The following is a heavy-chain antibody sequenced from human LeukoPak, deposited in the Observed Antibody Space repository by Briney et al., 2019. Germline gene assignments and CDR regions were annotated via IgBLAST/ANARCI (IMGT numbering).Heavy chain of an antibody. CDR1: GFTFSNYA. CDR2: ISGSTGST. V-gene: IGHV3-23*01. D-gene: IGHD6-19*01. Sequence: GGSLRLSCAASGFTFSNYAMNWVRQAPGKGLEWVSLISGSTGSTYYADSVKGRFTISRDNSKNTLYLQMSSLRAEDTAVYYCTGGGWSTDAFDIWGQGTMVTVSS. J-gene: IGHJ3*02. CDR3: TGGGWSTDAFDI.